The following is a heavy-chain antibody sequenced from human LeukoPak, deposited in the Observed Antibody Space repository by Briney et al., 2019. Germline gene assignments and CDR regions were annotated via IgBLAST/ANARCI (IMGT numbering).Heavy chain of an antibody. CDR3: AKHRIVVVPAAMGT. CDR1: GFTFSSYA. J-gene: IGHJ5*02. D-gene: IGHD2-2*01. V-gene: IGHV3-23*01. Sequence: GGSLRLSCAASGFTFSSYAMSWVRQAPGKGLEWVSAISGSGGSTYYADSVKGRFTISRDNSKITLYLQMNSLRAEDTAVYYCAKHRIVVVPAAMGTWGQGTLVTVSS. CDR2: ISGSGGST.